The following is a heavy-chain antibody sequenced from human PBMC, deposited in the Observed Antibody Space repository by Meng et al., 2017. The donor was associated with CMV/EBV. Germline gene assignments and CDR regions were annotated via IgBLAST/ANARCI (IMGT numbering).Heavy chain of an antibody. CDR2: IRYNGGST. CDR3: AKDGGAGYGGNSDWFDP. D-gene: IGHD4-23*01. CDR1: LTFNNDA. V-gene: IGHV3-23*01. Sequence: LTFNNDAMSWVRQAPGKGLEWVSGIRYNGGSTYYADSVKGRFTISRDNSKNTLYLQMNSLRDEDTAVYYCAKDGGAGYGGNSDWFDPWGQGTLVTVSS. J-gene: IGHJ5*02.